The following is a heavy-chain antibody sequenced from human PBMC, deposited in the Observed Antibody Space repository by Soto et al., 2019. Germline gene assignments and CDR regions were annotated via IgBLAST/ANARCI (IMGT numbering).Heavy chain of an antibody. D-gene: IGHD6-13*01. CDR1: GYSFTSYS. Sequence: GESLRISCEGCGYSFTSYSIGWVSQMPGKGLEWMGIIYPGDSDTRYSPSFQGQVTISADKSISTAYLQWSSLKASDTAMYYCARRIGSSWYGMDVPGHGTKVTF. J-gene: IGHJ6*02. CDR3: ARRIGSSWYGMDV. CDR2: IYPGDSDT. V-gene: IGHV5-51*01.